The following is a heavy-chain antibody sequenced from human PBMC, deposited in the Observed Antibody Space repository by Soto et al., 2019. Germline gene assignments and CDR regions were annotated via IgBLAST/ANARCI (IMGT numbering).Heavy chain of an antibody. CDR2: IYSGGKT. D-gene: IGHD1-26*01. V-gene: IGHV3-66*01. J-gene: IGHJ4*02. CDR3: ATSSRSDDFDN. CDR1: GFTVSSNY. Sequence: EVQLVESGGGLVQPGGSLRLSCAASGFTVSSNYMSWVRQAAGKGLEWVSVIYSGGKTFYANSVKGRFTISRDISKNTVFLQINSLRDEDTAVYYCATSSRSDDFDNWGQGTLVTVSS.